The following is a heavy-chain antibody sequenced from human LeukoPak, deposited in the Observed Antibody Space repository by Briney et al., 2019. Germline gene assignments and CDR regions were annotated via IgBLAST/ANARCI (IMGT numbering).Heavy chain of an antibody. CDR2: MNPNSGNT. CDR1: GYTFTRYD. Sequence: VASVKVSCKASGYTFTRYDINWVRQATGQGLAWMGWMNPNSGNTGYAQKFQGRVTMTRNTSISTAYMELSSLRSEDTAVYYCARGATIGYCSSTSCPRHYYYYYMDVWGKGTTVTISS. J-gene: IGHJ6*03. V-gene: IGHV1-8*01. D-gene: IGHD2-2*01. CDR3: ARGATIGYCSSTSCPRHYYYYYMDV.